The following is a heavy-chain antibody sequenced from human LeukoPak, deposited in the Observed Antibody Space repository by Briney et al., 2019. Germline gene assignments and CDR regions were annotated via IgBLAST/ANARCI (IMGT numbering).Heavy chain of an antibody. V-gene: IGHV4-39*07. J-gene: IGHJ6*03. CDR3: ARVRIKLEDMDV. CDR1: GGSISSSSYY. D-gene: IGHD3-10*01. Sequence: PSETLSLTCTVSGGSISSSSYYWGWIRQPPGKGLEWIGSIYYSGSTYYNPSLKSRVTISVDTSKNQFSLKLSSVTAADTAVYYCARVRIKLEDMDVWGKGTTVTVSS. CDR2: IYYSGST.